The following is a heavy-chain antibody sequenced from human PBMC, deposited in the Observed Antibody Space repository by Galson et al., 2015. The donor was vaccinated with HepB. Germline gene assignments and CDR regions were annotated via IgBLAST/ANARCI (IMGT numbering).Heavy chain of an antibody. J-gene: IGHJ3*01. CDR2: MTSDMRTI. V-gene: IGHV3-48*02. CDR1: GFTFSIYS. Sequence: SLRLSCAASGFTFSIYSMNWVRQAPGKGLEWISYMTSDMRTIYYADSVKGRFTISRDNDKNSLFLQMNSLRDEDTALYYCARSTRGAFDSWGQGTMVTVSS. CDR3: ARSTRGAFDS. D-gene: IGHD3-10*01.